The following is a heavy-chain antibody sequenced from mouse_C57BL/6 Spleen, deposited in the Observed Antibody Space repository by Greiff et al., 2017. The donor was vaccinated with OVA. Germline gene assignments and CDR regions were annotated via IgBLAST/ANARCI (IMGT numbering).Heavy chain of an antibody. J-gene: IGHJ4*01. V-gene: IGHV5-6*02. CDR1: GFTFSSYG. D-gene: IGHD3-2*01. CDR2: ISSGGSYT. CDR3: ARRDSSLAMDY. Sequence: EVKLVESGGDLVKPGGSLKLSCAASGFTFSSYGMSWVRQTPDKRLEWVATISSGGSYTYYPDSVKGRFTISRDNAKNTLYLQMSSLKSEDTAMYDCARRDSSLAMDYWGQGTSVTVSS.